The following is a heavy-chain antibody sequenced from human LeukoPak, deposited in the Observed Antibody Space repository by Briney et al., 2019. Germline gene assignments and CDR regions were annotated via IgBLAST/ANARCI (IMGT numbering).Heavy chain of an antibody. V-gene: IGHV5-51*01. J-gene: IGHJ5*02. Sequence: ESLKISCKGSGYSFTNYWIGWVRQMPGKGLEWMGIMYPGESDTRYSQSFQGKVTISADKSIRTAYLQWRSLKASDTAMYYCARQYMVRGVARWFDPWGQGTLVTVSS. D-gene: IGHD3-10*01. CDR2: MYPGESDT. CDR3: ARQYMVRGVARWFDP. CDR1: GYSFTNYW.